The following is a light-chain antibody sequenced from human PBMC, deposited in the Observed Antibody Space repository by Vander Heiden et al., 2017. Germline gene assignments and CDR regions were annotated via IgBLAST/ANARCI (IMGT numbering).Light chain of an antibody. J-gene: IGKJ3*01. CDR2: AAS. CDR1: RRISTN. CDR3: QQSYTRPRT. V-gene: IGKV1-39*01. Sequence: DIQLTQSPSSLSASVGDRDNITCRAHRRISTNLNWYQQKAGKAPKLLISAASTLQSGVPSRFSGSNSGTEFTLTISDLQPDDWATFYCQQSYTRPRTFGPGTKVEIK.